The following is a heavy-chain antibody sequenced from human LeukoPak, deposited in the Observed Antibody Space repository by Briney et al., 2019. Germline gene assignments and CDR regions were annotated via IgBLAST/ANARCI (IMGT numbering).Heavy chain of an antibody. CDR2: ISSSGSTI. V-gene: IGHV3-48*03. D-gene: IGHD3-16*02. CDR1: GFTFSSYE. J-gene: IGHJ4*02. Sequence: GGSLRLSCAASGFTFSSYEMNWVRQAPGKGLEWVSYISSSGSTIYYADSVKGRFTISRDNAKNSLYLQMNSLRAEDTAVYYCAREDFGRYDYVWGSYRPFDYWGQGTLVTVSS. CDR3: AREDFGRYDYVWGSYRPFDY.